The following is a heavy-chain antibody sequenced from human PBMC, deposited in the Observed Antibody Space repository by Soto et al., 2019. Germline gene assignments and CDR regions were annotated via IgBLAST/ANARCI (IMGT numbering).Heavy chain of an antibody. J-gene: IGHJ4*02. V-gene: IGHV3-15*01. CDR3: TTDQWATVTTGY. CDR2: IKSKTDGGTT. D-gene: IGHD4-17*01. CDR1: GFTFSNAW. Sequence: ESGGGLVKPGGSLRLSCAASGFTFSNAWMSWVRQAPGKGLEWVGRIKSKTDGGTTDYAAPVKGRITISRDDSKNTLYLQMNSLKTEDTAVYYCTTDQWATVTTGYWGQGTLVTVSS.